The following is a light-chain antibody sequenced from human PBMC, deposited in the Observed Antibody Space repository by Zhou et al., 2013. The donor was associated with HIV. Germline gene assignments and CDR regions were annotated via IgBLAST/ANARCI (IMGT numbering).Light chain of an antibody. CDR2: KAS. J-gene: IGKJ1*01. CDR1: QSISTS. CDR3: QQYNSYSKT. Sequence: DIQMTQSPSSLSASVGDRVIIICRASQSISTSLAWYQQKPGKAPKLLIYKASSLESGVPSRFSGSGSGTEFTLTISSLQPDDSATYYCQQYNSYSKTFGQGTKVEIK. V-gene: IGKV1-5*03.